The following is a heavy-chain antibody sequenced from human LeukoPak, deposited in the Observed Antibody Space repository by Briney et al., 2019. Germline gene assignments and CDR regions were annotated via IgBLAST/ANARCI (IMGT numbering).Heavy chain of an antibody. D-gene: IGHD2-15*01. V-gene: IGHV1-69*06. CDR2: IIPIFGTA. J-gene: IGHJ4*02. Sequence: ASVKVSCKASGGTFSSYAISWVRQAPGQGLEWMGGIIPIFGTANYAQKFQGRVTITADKSTSTAYMELSSLRSEDTAVYYCASPYPGQYCSGGSCYSGSWVYWGQGTLVTVSS. CDR3: ASPYPGQYCSGGSCYSGSWVY. CDR1: GGTFSSYA.